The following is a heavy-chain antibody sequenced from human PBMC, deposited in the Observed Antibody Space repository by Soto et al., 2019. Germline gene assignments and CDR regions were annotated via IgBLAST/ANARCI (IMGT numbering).Heavy chain of an antibody. CDR1: GFTFSSYA. D-gene: IGHD4-17*01. CDR2: ISYDGSNK. V-gene: IGHV3-30-3*01. CDR3: SRPTVTTGAHWYFDV. Sequence: QVQLVESGGGVVQPGRSLRLSCAASGFTFSSYAMYWVRQAPGQGLEWVAVISYDGSNKNYAGSVKGRFTTSRDYSQNSMYLQMNSLRAEDTAIYYCSRPTVTTGAHWYFDVWGRGTLVTVSS. J-gene: IGHJ2*01.